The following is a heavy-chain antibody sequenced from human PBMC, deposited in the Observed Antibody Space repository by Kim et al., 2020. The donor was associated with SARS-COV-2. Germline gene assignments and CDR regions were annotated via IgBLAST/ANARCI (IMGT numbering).Heavy chain of an antibody. Sequence: ASVKVSCKASGYTFTSYSMNWVRQAPGQGLEWMGIINPSGGSTSYAQKFQGRVTMTWDTSTSTVYMELSSLRSEDTAVYYCARDVLSSSWYRTDNADYGMDVWGQGTTVTVSS. CDR2: INPSGGST. V-gene: IGHV1-46*01. CDR1: GYTFTSYS. J-gene: IGHJ6*02. D-gene: IGHD6-13*01. CDR3: ARDVLSSSWYRTDNADYGMDV.